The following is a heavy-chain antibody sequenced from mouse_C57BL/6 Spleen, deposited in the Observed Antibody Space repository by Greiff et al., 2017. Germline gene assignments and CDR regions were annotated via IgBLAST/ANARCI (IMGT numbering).Heavy chain of an antibody. V-gene: IGHV5-17*01. Sequence: EVKLMESGGGLVKPGGSLKLSCAASGFTFSDYGMHWVRQAPEKGLEWVAYISSGSSTIYYADTVKGRFTISRDNAKNTLFLQMTSLRSEDTAMYYCARQGIDYDPMDYWGQGTSVTVSS. J-gene: IGHJ4*01. CDR1: GFTFSDYG. CDR2: ISSGSSTI. CDR3: ARQGIDYDPMDY.